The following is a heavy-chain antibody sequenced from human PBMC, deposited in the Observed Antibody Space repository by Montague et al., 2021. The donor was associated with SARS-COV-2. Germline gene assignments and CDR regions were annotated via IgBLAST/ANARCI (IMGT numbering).Heavy chain of an antibody. Sequence: SLRLSCAASGFTFTISAMSWVRQAPGKGLEWVATIIGSGRNTFYGDSVKGRLTISRDNSKNMVFLQMNSLRAEDTAIYYCAKRGEFDFWGRGTLVTVPS. CDR2: IIGSGRNT. V-gene: IGHV3-23*01. CDR3: AKRGEFDF. J-gene: IGHJ4*02. D-gene: IGHD3-16*01. CDR1: GFTFTISA.